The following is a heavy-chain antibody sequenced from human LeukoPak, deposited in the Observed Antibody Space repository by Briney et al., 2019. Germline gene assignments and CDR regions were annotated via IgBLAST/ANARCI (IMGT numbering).Heavy chain of an antibody. CDR2: IIAFNGTT. CDR1: GYTFSKYA. D-gene: IGHD3-9*01. J-gene: IGHJ6*03. V-gene: IGHV1-18*01. Sequence: ASVKVSCKASGYTFSKYAISWVRQAPGQGLEWMGWIIAFNGTTSYAQNLQGRVTMTTDTSTSTAYMELRSLRSDDTAVYYCARGRYFDWISHYYYMDVWGKGTTVTVSS. CDR3: ARGRYFDWISHYYYMDV.